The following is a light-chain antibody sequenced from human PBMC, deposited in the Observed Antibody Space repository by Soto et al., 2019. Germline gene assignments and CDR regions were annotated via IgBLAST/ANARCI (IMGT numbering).Light chain of an antibody. CDR1: SSDVGGYNY. CDR3: SSYAGSNNVV. J-gene: IGLJ2*01. V-gene: IGLV2-8*01. CDR2: EVS. Sequence: QSALTQSPSASGSPGQSVTISCTGTSSDVGGYNYVSWYQQHPGKAPKLILYEVSKRPSGVPDRFSGSKSGNTASLTVSGLQAEDEADYYCSSYAGSNNVVFGGGTKLTVL.